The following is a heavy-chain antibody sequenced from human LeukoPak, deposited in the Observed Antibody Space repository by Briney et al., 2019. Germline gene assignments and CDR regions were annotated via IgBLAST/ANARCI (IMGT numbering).Heavy chain of an antibody. CDR1: GYSFTTYW. J-gene: IGHJ4*02. V-gene: IGHV5-10-1*01. D-gene: IGHD3-16*02. CDR2: IDPSDSYT. CDR3: AGVIHLGELSLYDY. Sequence: GESLKISCKGSGYSFTTYWITWVRQMPGKGLEWMGRIDPSDSYTNYSPSFQGHDTISADKSISTAYLQWSSLKASDTAMYYCAGVIHLGELSLYDYWGQGTLVTVSS.